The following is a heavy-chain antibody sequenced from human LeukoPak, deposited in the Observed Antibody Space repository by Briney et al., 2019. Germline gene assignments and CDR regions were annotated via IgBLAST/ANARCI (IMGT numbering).Heavy chain of an antibody. CDR3: ARDEPDY. CDR1: GFTFTDYW. Sequence: GGSLRLSCAASGFTFTDYWVTWVRQAPGKGLEWVANIKQDGSVKYYVDSVKGRFTISRDSAQNSLYLQMNSLRAEDTAVYYCARDEPDYWGQGTLVTVSS. V-gene: IGHV3-7*01. CDR2: IKQDGSVK. J-gene: IGHJ4*02.